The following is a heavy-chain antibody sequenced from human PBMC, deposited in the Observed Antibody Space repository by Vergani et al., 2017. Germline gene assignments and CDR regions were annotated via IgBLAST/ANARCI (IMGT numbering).Heavy chain of an antibody. J-gene: IGHJ6*02. Sequence: QVQLQESGPGLVKPSQTLSLTCTVSGGSISSGGYYWSWIRQHPGKGLEWIGYIYYSGSTYYNPSLKSRVTISVDTSKNQFSLKLSSVTAADTAVYYCARGDFMYECWTPGGGPKVGMDVWGQGTTVTVSS. V-gene: IGHV4-31*03. CDR2: IYYSGST. CDR3: ARGDFMYECWTPGGGPKVGMDV. CDR1: GGSISSGGYY. D-gene: IGHD3-3*01.